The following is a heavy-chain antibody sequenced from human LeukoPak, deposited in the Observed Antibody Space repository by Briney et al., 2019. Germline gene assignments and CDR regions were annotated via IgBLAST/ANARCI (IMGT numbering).Heavy chain of an antibody. J-gene: IGHJ4*02. V-gene: IGHV3-30*04. Sequence: PGRSLRLSCAASGFTFSSYAMHWVRQAPGKGLEWVAVISYDGSNKYYADSGKGRFTISRDNSKNTLYLQMNSLRAEDTAVYYCAKEGPGETYYYGSGSYPINDYWGQGTLVTVSS. CDR3: AKEGPGETYYYGSGSYPINDY. CDR1: GFTFSSYA. CDR2: ISYDGSNK. D-gene: IGHD3-10*01.